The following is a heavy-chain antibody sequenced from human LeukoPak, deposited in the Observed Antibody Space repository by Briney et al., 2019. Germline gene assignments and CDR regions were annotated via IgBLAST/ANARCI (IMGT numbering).Heavy chain of an antibody. CDR3: ARVGSEHWVSSEYHFDS. V-gene: IGHV1-18*01. CDR2: ISAYNGNT. Sequence: ASVKVSCKASGYMFTTYDITWVRQAPGQGLEWMGWISAYNGNTKHAQKFQGRVIMTTDTSTSTAYMELRSLRSDDTAVYYCARVGSEHWVSSEYHFDSWGQGTQVTVSS. CDR1: GYMFTTYD. J-gene: IGHJ4*02. D-gene: IGHD2-2*01.